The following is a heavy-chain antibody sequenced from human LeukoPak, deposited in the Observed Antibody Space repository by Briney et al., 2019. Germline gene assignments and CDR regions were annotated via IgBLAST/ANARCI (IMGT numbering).Heavy chain of an antibody. V-gene: IGHV4-59*01. Sequence: SETLSLTCAVYGGSFSGYYWSWIRQPPGKGLEWIGYIYYSGSTNYNPSLKSRVTISVDTSKNQFSLKLSSVTAADTAVYYCARDPRVAGYHYFDYWGQGTLVTVSS. D-gene: IGHD6-19*01. CDR3: ARDPRVAGYHYFDY. CDR1: GGSFSGYY. CDR2: IYYSGST. J-gene: IGHJ4*02.